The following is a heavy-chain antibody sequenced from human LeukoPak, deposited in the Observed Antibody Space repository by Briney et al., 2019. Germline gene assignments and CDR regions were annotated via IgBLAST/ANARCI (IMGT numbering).Heavy chain of an antibody. CDR3: AKDSGSPSRMWAAAGTSEYFQH. Sequence: GGSLRLSCAASGFTFDDYAMHWGRQAPGKGLEWVSLISGDGGSTYYADSVKGRFTISRDNSKNSLYLQMNSLRTEDTALYYCAKDSGSPSRMWAAAGTSEYFQHWGQGTLVTVSS. V-gene: IGHV3-43*02. D-gene: IGHD6-13*01. CDR2: ISGDGGST. CDR1: GFTFDDYA. J-gene: IGHJ1*01.